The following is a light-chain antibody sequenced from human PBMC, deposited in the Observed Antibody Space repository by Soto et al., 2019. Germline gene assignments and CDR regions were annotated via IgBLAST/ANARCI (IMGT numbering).Light chain of an antibody. CDR2: GAS. J-gene: IGKJ5*01. V-gene: IGKV3-20*01. CDR3: QQYGSSIT. Sequence: DIVLTQSPRTLPLSPGERATLSCRASQSVSSSYLAWYQQKPGQAPRLLIYGASSRATGIPGRFSGSGSGTDFTRTISRLEPEDFAVYYCQQYGSSITFGQGTRLEIK. CDR1: QSVSSSY.